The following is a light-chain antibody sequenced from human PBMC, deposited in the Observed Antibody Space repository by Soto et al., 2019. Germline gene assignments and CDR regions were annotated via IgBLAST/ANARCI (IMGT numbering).Light chain of an antibody. V-gene: IGKV3-15*01. CDR2: GAS. CDR3: QQYEKWPHSNT. J-gene: IGKJ5*01. Sequence: EIVLTQSPDTLSVSAGERATLSCRAGQSVSSNLAWYQQKPGQAPRLLIYGASTRATGIPARFSGSGSGTEFTLTISSLQSEDFAVYYCQQYEKWPHSNTFGQGTRLEIK. CDR1: QSVSSN.